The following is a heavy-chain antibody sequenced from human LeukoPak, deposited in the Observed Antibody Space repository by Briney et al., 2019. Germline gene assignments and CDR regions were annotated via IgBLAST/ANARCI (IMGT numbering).Heavy chain of an antibody. CDR1: GFTFSSYA. V-gene: IGHV3-23*01. CDR2: ISGSGGST. CDR3: AKDLRPGYSSSWYANYFDY. D-gene: IGHD6-13*01. Sequence: PGGSLRLSCAASGFTFSSYAISWVRQAPGKGLEWVSSISGSGGSTYYADSVKGRFTISRDNSKNTLYPQMNSLRAEDTAVYYCAKDLRPGYSSSWYANYFDYWGQGTLVTVSS. J-gene: IGHJ4*02.